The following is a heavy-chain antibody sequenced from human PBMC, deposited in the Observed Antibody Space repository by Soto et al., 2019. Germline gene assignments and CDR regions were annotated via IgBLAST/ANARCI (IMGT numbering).Heavy chain of an antibody. Sequence: SETLSLTCDVSGGSIDNSHSFWGWVRQPPGGGLEFLGSVYYSGATYYNPSLKSRLTISIDTSKNQFSLRLSSVTAADTAMYYCARYYDTSNRPYFHHWGQGTRVTVSS. CDR1: GGSIDNSHSF. CDR2: VYYSGAT. CDR3: ARYYDTSNRPYFHH. D-gene: IGHD3-22*01. V-gene: IGHV4-39*01. J-gene: IGHJ1*01.